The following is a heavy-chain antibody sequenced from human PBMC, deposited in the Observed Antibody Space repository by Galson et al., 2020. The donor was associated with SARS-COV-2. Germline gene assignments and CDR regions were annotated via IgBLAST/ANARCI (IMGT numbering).Heavy chain of an antibody. Sequence: GGSLRLSCAASGFTFSSYSMNWVRQAPGKGLEWVSSISSSSSYIYYADSVKGRFTISRDNAKNSLYLQMNSLRAEDTAVYYCARDLDSGSYYRAFDIWGQGTMVTVSS. V-gene: IGHV3-21*01. CDR1: GFTFSSYS. J-gene: IGHJ3*02. D-gene: IGHD1-26*01. CDR3: ARDLDSGSYYRAFDI. CDR2: ISSSSSYI.